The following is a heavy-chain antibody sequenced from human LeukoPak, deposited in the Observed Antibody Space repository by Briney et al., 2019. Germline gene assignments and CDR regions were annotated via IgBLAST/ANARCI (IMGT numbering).Heavy chain of an antibody. Sequence: SETLSLTCTVSGGSISSYYWSWIRQPPGKGLEWIGYIYYSGSTNYNPSLKSRVTISVDTSKNQFSLKLSSVTAADTAVYCCARATGDYYDSSGSFFDYWGQGTLVTVSS. J-gene: IGHJ4*02. D-gene: IGHD3-22*01. CDR1: GGSISSYY. CDR3: ARATGDYYDSSGSFFDY. CDR2: IYYSGST. V-gene: IGHV4-59*01.